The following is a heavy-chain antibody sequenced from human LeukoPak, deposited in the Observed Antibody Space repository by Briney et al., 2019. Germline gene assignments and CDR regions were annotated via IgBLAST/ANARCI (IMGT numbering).Heavy chain of an antibody. Sequence: GGSLRLSCAASGFTFSGHWMSWVCQAPGKGLEWVANIKQDGSEKSYVDSVKGRFTISRDNAKNSLYLQLNSLRVEDTAIYYCAGPGDCTSTSCYPFWGQGTLVTVSS. V-gene: IGHV3-7*01. D-gene: IGHD2-2*01. CDR2: IKQDGSEK. J-gene: IGHJ4*02. CDR3: AGPGDCTSTSCYPF. CDR1: GFTFSGHW.